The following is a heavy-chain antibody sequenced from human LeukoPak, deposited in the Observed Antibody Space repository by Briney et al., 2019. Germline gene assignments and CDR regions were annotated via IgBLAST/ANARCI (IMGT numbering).Heavy chain of an antibody. CDR1: GYTFTGYY. Sequence: ASVKVSRKASGYTFTGYYMHWVRQAPGQGLEWMGWINPNSGGTNYAQKFQGRVTMTRDTSISTAYMELSRLRSDDTAVYYCARGRWPRAAFDIWGQGTMVTVSS. J-gene: IGHJ3*02. CDR2: INPNSGGT. CDR3: ARGRWPRAAFDI. D-gene: IGHD6-13*01. V-gene: IGHV1-2*02.